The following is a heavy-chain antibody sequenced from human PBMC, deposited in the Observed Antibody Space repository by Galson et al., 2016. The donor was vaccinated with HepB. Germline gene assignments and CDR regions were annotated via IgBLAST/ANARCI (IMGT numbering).Heavy chain of an antibody. Sequence: SLRLSCAASGFTFSNYWMNWVRQAAGKGLEWVANIKQDESEKYYMDSVKGRFTITRDNAKNSLYLQMNSLTVEDTAVYYCARWDSYGDREYFHHWGQGTLVTVSS. CDR2: IKQDESEK. CDR1: GFTFSNYW. CDR3: ARWDSYGDREYFHH. V-gene: IGHV3-7*01. D-gene: IGHD4-17*01. J-gene: IGHJ1*01.